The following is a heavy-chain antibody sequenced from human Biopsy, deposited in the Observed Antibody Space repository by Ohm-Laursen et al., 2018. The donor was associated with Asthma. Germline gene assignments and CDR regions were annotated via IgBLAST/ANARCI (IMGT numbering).Heavy chain of an antibody. Sequence: RSLRLSCTASGFKFDEYAMHWVRQAPGKGLEWVSGISWNSATIGHADSVEGRFTISRDNAKNSVFLHMDSLRPEDTAFYYCAKVRSDWVITESFDYWGQGVLVTVSS. V-gene: IGHV3-9*01. CDR3: AKVRSDWVITESFDY. J-gene: IGHJ4*02. CDR1: GFKFDEYA. CDR2: ISWNSATI. D-gene: IGHD3-22*01.